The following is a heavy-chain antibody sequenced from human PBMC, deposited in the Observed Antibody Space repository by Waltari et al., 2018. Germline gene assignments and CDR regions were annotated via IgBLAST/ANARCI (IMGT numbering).Heavy chain of an antibody. J-gene: IGHJ4*02. CDR2: ISGSGGST. Sequence: EVQLLESGGGLVQPGGSLRLSCAASGFTFSSYAMSWVRQAPGKGLEWVAAISGSGGSTYYADSVKGRFTISRDNSKNTLYLQMNSLRAEDTAVYYCARDRGYDSSGYFDYWGQGTLVTVSS. CDR1: GFTFSSYA. V-gene: IGHV3-23*01. D-gene: IGHD3-22*01. CDR3: ARDRGYDSSGYFDY.